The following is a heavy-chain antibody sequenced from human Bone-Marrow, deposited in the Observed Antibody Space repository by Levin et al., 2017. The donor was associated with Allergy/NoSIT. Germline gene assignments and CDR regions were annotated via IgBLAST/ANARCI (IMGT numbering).Heavy chain of an antibody. J-gene: IGHJ6*02. CDR3: ATMVRGVIPYYYYGMDV. D-gene: IGHD3-10*01. CDR1: GYTFTSYG. Sequence: GASVKVSCKASGYTFTSYGISWVRQAPGQGLEWMGWISAYNGNTNYAQKLQGRVTMTTDTSTSTAYMELRSLRSDDTAVYYCATMVRGVIPYYYYGMDVWGQGTTVTVSS. V-gene: IGHV1-18*01. CDR2: ISAYNGNT.